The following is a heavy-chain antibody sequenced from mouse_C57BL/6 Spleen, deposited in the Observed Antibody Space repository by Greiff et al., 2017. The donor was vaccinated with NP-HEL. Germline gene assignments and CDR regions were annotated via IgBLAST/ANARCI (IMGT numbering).Heavy chain of an antibody. Sequence: QVQLQQSGAELVKPGASVKLSCKASGYTFTSYWMHWVKQRPGQGLEWIGMIHPNSGSTNYNEKFKSKATLTVDKSSSTAYMQLSSLTSEDSAVYYCARSSYYYGSSPDYWGQGTTLTVSS. J-gene: IGHJ2*01. V-gene: IGHV1-64*01. CDR1: GYTFTSYW. CDR2: IHPNSGST. D-gene: IGHD1-1*01. CDR3: ARSSYYYGSSPDY.